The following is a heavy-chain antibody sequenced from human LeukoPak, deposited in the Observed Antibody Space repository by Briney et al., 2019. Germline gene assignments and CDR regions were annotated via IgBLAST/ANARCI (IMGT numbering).Heavy chain of an antibody. J-gene: IGHJ4*02. Sequence: PGGSLRLSCAASGFTFSNYWMTWVRQAPGKGLEWVANIKEDGSDKYYVDSVKDRFTISRDNAKNSLYLQMNSLRVEDTAVYFCARDQWRLFDYWGQGTLVAVS. V-gene: IGHV3-7*04. CDR1: GFTFSNYW. CDR2: IKEDGSDK. CDR3: ARDQWRLFDY. D-gene: IGHD2-21*02.